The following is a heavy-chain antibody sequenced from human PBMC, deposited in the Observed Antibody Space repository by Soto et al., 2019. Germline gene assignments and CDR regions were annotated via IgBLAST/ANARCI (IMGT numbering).Heavy chain of an antibody. Sequence: QLHLRESGPELVKLPETLSLTCTVSDGSITSSSYYWGWIRQPPGKGLEWIGSIYYSGSTYYNPSLKSRVTISVDTSKNQFSLKLSSVTAADTAVYYCATQEVGGSYVYTFDPWGQGTLVTVSS. J-gene: IGHJ5*02. V-gene: IGHV4-39*01. D-gene: IGHD1-26*01. CDR3: ATQEVGGSYVYTFDP. CDR1: DGSITSSSYY. CDR2: IYYSGST.